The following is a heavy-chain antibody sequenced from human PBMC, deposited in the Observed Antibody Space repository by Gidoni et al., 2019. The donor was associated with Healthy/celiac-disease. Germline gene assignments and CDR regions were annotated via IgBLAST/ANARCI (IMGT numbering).Heavy chain of an antibody. J-gene: IGHJ5*02. V-gene: IGHV1-69*01. CDR1: GGPFSSYA. CDR3: ARDKAVTPGYWFDP. CDR2: IIPIFGTA. D-gene: IGHD4-17*01. Sequence: QVQLVQSGAEVKKPGSSVKVSCKASGGPFSSYAISWVRQAPGQGLEWMGGIIPIFGTANYAQKFQGRVTITADESTSTAYMELSSLRSEDTAVYYCARDKAVTPGYWFDPWGQGTLVTVSS.